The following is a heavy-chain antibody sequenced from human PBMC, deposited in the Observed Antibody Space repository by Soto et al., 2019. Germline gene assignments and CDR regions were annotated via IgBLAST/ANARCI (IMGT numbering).Heavy chain of an antibody. V-gene: IGHV1-18*01. CDR3: ARGVVVPAATGKTWFDP. Sequence: GASVKVSCKASGYTFTSSGISWVRQAPGQGLEWMGWISVYNGNTNYAQNFQGRVSMTTDTSTSTVYMGLRNLRSDDTAVYYCARGVVVPAATGKTWFDPWGQGTLVTVSS. CDR2: ISVYNGNT. CDR1: GYTFTSSG. D-gene: IGHD2-2*01. J-gene: IGHJ5*02.